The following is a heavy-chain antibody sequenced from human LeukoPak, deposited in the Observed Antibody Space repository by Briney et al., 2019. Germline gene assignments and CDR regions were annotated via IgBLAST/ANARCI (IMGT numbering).Heavy chain of an antibody. CDR2: ISWNSGVI. CDR1: GFMFDEYA. J-gene: IGHJ4*02. V-gene: IGHV3-9*01. D-gene: IGHD4-23*01. CDR3: AKDIGSGVTGFKGY. Sequence: GGSLRLSCAASGFMFDEYAMHWVRQAPGKGLEWVSGISWNSGVIVYADSVKGRFTISRDNAKNSLFLQMNSLRPEDTALYYCAKDIGSGVTGFKGYWGQGTQVTVSS.